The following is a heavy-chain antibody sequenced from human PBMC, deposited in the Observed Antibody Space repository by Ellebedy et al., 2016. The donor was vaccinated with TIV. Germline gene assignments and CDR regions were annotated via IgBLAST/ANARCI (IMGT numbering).Heavy chain of an antibody. CDR1: GGTFSSYA. CDR3: ARVEAYYDFWSGYYY. Sequence: ASVKVSCKASGGTFSSYAISWVRQAPGQGLEWMGGIIPIFGTANYAQKFQGRVTITADESTSTAYMELRSLRSDDTAVYYCARVEAYYDFWSGYYYWGQGTLVTVSS. V-gene: IGHV1-69*13. D-gene: IGHD3-3*01. J-gene: IGHJ4*02. CDR2: IIPIFGTA.